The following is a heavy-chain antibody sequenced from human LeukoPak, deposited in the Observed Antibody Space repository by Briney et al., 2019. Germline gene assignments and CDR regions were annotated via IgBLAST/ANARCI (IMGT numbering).Heavy chain of an antibody. CDR2: IYSGGST. Sequence: GGSLRLSCAASGFTVSSNYMSWVRQAPGKGLEWVSVIYSGGSTYYADSVKGRFTISRDNSKNTLYLQMNSLRAEDTAVYYCARIDGNYDFWSGYLSHYYYYMDVWGKGTTVTVSS. V-gene: IGHV3-66*02. D-gene: IGHD3-3*01. CDR3: ARIDGNYDFWSGYLSHYYYYMDV. J-gene: IGHJ6*03. CDR1: GFTVSSNY.